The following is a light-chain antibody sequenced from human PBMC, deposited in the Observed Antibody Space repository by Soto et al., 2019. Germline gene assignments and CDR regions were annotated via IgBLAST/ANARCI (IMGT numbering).Light chain of an antibody. J-gene: IGKJ1*01. V-gene: IGKV3-20*01. Sequence: EIVLTQSPGTLSLSPGERATLSCRASQSVSSSFLAWYQQKPGQAPRLLIYSASSRATGIPDRFSGSGSGTDFTLAISRLEPEDFAVYYCQQYGRSPWTFGQGTKLEIK. CDR2: SAS. CDR3: QQYGRSPWT. CDR1: QSVSSSF.